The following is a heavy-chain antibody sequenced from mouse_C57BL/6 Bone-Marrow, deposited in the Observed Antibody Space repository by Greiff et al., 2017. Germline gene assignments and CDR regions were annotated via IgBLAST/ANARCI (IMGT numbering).Heavy chain of an antibody. CDR2: ISDGGSYT. Sequence: DVHLVESGGGLVKPGGSLKLSCAASGFTFSSYAMSWVRQTPEKRLEWVATISDGGSYTYYPDNVKGRFTISRDNAKNNLYLQMSHLKSEDTAMYYCARDYGSSPFDYWGQGTTLTVSS. CDR1: GFTFSSYA. D-gene: IGHD1-1*01. V-gene: IGHV5-4*01. CDR3: ARDYGSSPFDY. J-gene: IGHJ2*01.